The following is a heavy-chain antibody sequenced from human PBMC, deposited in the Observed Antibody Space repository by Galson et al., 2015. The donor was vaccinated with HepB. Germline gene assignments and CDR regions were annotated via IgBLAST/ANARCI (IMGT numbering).Heavy chain of an antibody. J-gene: IGHJ4*02. V-gene: IGHV3-21*01. Sequence: SLRLSCAASGFTFSSYSMNWVRQAPGKGLEWVSSISSSSSYVYYADSVKGRFTISRDNAKNSLYLQVNSLRAEDTAVYYCARDPFNYYDSSGDLFDYWGQGTLVTVSS. CDR3: ARDPFNYYDSSGDLFDY. D-gene: IGHD3-22*01. CDR1: GFTFSSYS. CDR2: ISSSSSYV.